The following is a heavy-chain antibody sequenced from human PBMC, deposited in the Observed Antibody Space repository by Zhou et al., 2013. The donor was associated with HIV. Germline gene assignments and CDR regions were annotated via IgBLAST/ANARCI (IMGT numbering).Heavy chain of an antibody. J-gene: IGHJ3*02. Sequence: QVQLVQSGAEVKKPGSSVKVSCKASGGTFSSYAISWVRQAPGQGLEWMGGIIPIFGTANYAQKFQGRVTITTDESTSTAYMELSSLRSEDTAVYYCARGRGYYDSSGHPSRPNAFDIWGQGTMVTVSS. D-gene: IGHD3-22*01. V-gene: IGHV1-69*05. CDR1: GGTFSSYA. CDR2: IIPIFGTA. CDR3: ARGRGYYDSSGHPSRPNAFDI.